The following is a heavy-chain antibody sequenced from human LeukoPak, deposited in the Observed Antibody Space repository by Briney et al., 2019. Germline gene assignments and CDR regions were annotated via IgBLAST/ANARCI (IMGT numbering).Heavy chain of an antibody. CDR3: ASLYSGSSRYYFDY. D-gene: IGHD1-26*01. CDR1: GGTFSSYA. J-gene: IGHJ4*02. Sequence: SVKVSCKASGGTFSSYAISWVRQAPGQGLEWMGGIIPIFGTADYAQKFQGRVTITTDESTSTAYMELSSLRSEDTAVYYCASLYSGSSRYYFDYWGQGTLVTVSS. CDR2: IIPIFGTA. V-gene: IGHV1-69*05.